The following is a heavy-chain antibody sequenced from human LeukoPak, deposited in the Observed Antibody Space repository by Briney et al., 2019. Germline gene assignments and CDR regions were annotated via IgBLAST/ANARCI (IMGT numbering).Heavy chain of an antibody. CDR2: ISSSSSYI. CDR3: ARGGIYDYVWGSYRPLDY. Sequence: GGSLRLSCAASGFTFSSYSMNWVRQAPGKGLGWVSSISSSSSYIYHAESVKGRFTISRDNAKNSLNLQMNSLRAEDTAVYYCARGGIYDYVWGSYRPLDYWGQGTLVTVSS. J-gene: IGHJ4*02. D-gene: IGHD3-16*02. CDR1: GFTFSSYS. V-gene: IGHV3-21*01.